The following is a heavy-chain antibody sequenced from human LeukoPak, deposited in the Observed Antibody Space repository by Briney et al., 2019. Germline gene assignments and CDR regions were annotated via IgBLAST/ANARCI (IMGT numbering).Heavy chain of an antibody. CDR2: IYTGGTT. J-gene: IGHJ4*02. D-gene: IGHD6-19*01. V-gene: IGHV3-66*01. CDR1: GCTVTSNH. Sequence: GGSLRLSCAASGCTVTSNHMNWVRQAPGKGLEWVSIIYTGGTTHYADSLKDRFTISRDDSINTLYLQMNSLRVEDTAVYYCATGGQSSGWYGFDYWGQGTLVTVSS. CDR3: ATGGQSSGWYGFDY.